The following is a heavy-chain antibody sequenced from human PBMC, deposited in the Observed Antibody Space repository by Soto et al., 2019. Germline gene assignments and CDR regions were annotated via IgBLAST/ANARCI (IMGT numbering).Heavy chain of an antibody. V-gene: IGHV4-34*01. CDR3: AKRGRFLSYFDY. CDR2: IKHSGST. D-gene: IGHD3-3*01. Sequence: SETLSLTCAVYGGSFSGYYWSWIRQPPGKGLEWIGEIKHSGSTNYNPSLKSRVTISADTSKNQFSLKLSSVTAADTAVYYCAKRGRFLSYFDYWGQGTLVTVSS. J-gene: IGHJ4*02. CDR1: GGSFSGYY.